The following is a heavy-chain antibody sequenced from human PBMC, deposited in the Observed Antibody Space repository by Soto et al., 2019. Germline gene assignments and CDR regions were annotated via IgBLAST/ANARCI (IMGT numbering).Heavy chain of an antibody. D-gene: IGHD6-13*01. CDR1: GGSISSGGYY. CDR2: IYYSGST. CDR3: ARDRSSWIRGGMDV. Sequence: QVQLQESGPGLVKPSQTLSLTCTVSGGSISSGGYYWSWIRQHPGKGLEWIGYIYYSGSTYYNPSLKSRVTISVETSKNPFSLKLSSVTAADTAVYYCARDRSSWIRGGMDVWGQGTTVTVSS. J-gene: IGHJ6*02. V-gene: IGHV4-31*03.